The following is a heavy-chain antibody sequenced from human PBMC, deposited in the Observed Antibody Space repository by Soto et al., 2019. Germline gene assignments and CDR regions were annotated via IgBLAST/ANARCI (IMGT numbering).Heavy chain of an antibody. CDR1: GFTFSSYG. Sequence: PWGSLRLSCAASGFTFSSYGMHWVRQAPGKGLEWVAVIWYDGSNKYYADSVKGRFTISRDNSKNTLYLQMNSLRAEDTAVYYCARGKDAFDIWGQGTMVTVSS. CDR2: IWYDGSNK. CDR3: ARGKDAFDI. J-gene: IGHJ3*02. V-gene: IGHV3-33*01.